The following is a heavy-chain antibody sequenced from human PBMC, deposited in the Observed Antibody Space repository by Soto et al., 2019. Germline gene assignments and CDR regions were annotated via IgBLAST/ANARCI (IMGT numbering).Heavy chain of an antibody. V-gene: IGHV4-4*02. D-gene: IGHD2-15*01. Sequence: QVQLQESGPGLVKPSGTLSLTCAVSGGSISSSNWWSWVRQPPGKGLEWIGEIYHSGSTNYNPSLKSRVTISVDKSKNHFSLKLSSVTAADTAVYYCVRMLGYCSGGSCYGDYWGQGTLVTVSS. J-gene: IGHJ4*02. CDR1: GGSISSSNW. CDR3: VRMLGYCSGGSCYGDY. CDR2: IYHSGST.